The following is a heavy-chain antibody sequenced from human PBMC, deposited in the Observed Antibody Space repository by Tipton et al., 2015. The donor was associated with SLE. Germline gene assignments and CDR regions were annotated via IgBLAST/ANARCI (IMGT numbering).Heavy chain of an antibody. CDR3: ARVPIAAAGMRPFDY. Sequence: QLVQSGGGLVQPGGSLRLSCAASGFTFSSYEMNWVRQAPGKGLEWVSYISSSGRTIYYADSVKGRFTISRDNAKNSLYLQMNSLRAEDTAVYYCARVPIAAAGMRPFDYWGQGTLVTVSS. CDR2: ISSSGRTI. D-gene: IGHD6-13*01. J-gene: IGHJ4*02. CDR1: GFTFSSYE. V-gene: IGHV3-48*03.